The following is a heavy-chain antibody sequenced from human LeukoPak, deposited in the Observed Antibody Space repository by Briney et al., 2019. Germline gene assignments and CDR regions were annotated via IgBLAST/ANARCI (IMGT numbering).Heavy chain of an antibody. CDR1: GFTVSNNY. Sequence: GGSLRLSCAASGFTVSNNYMSWVRQAPGKGLEWVSIIYSGGSTFYADSVKGRFTISRDNSKNTLYLQMNSLRAEDTAVYYCARVSLVTPYYFDYWGQGTLVTVSS. J-gene: IGHJ4*02. D-gene: IGHD4-23*01. V-gene: IGHV3-53*01. CDR3: ARVSLVTPYYFDY. CDR2: IYSGGST.